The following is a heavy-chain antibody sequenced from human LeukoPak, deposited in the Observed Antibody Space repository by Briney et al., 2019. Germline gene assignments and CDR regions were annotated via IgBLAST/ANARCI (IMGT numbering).Heavy chain of an antibody. Sequence: PSETLSLTCTVSGGSISSSSYYWGWIRQPPGKGLEWIGEINHSGSTNYNPSLKSRVTISVDTSKNQFSLKLSSVTAADTAVYHCALFGYYYDKNYWGQGTLVTVSS. V-gene: IGHV4-39*07. CDR3: ALFGYYYDKNY. J-gene: IGHJ4*02. CDR2: INHSGST. D-gene: IGHD3-22*01. CDR1: GGSISSSSYY.